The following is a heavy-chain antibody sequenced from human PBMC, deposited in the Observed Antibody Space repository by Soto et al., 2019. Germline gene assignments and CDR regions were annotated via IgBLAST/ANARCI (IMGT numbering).Heavy chain of an antibody. V-gene: IGHV3-23*01. Sequence: EVQLLESGGGLVQPGGSLRLSCEASGFTFSSYAMKWVRQAPGKGLEWVSSINEAADDTYYAHSVRDRFTISRDNSKNTPNLQMNSLRAENTATYYFAKPIAHGIVRGTGIDSWGQGTLVTVSS. CDR2: INEAADDT. CDR1: GFTFSSYA. D-gene: IGHD1-26*01. CDR3: AKPIAHGIVRGTGIDS. J-gene: IGHJ4*02.